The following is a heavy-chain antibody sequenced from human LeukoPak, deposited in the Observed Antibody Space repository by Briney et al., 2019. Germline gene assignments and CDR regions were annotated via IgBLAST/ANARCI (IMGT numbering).Heavy chain of an antibody. CDR3: ARVKPAYCGGDCYWYNWFDP. CDR2: VIPIFGTA. V-gene: IGHV1-69*01. CDR1: GGTFSSYA. D-gene: IGHD2-21*02. J-gene: IGHJ5*02. Sequence: ASGKVSCKASGGTFSSYAISWGRQAPGQGLEWMGGVIPIFGTANYAQKFQGRVTITADESTSAAYMELSSLRSEDTAVYYCARVKPAYCGGDCYWYNWFDPWGQGTLVTVSS.